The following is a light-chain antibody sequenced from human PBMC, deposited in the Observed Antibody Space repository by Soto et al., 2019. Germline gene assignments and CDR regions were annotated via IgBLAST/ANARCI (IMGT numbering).Light chain of an antibody. CDR1: QNIATK. V-gene: IGKV3-15*01. CDR3: QQYTEWRT. CDR2: SAS. J-gene: IGKJ1*01. Sequence: IVMMQSPATLSVSPGESVILSCRASQNIATKLAWYRQRPGQAPRLLIYSASIRATGIPARFSGSGSGTEFTLTISGLQSEDFAVYYWQQYTEWRTFGQGTKVDI.